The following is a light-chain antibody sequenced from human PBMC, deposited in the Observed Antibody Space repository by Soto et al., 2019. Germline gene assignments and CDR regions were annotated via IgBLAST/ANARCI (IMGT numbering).Light chain of an antibody. V-gene: IGLV3-25*02. CDR3: QSVDSSGAFHV. J-gene: IGLJ1*01. Sequence: ELTQPPSVSVSPGQTARITCSGDAMPEQYGYWYQQKPGQAPMLVIYKNTERPSGIPERFSGSSSGTTVTLTISGVQAEDEADYYCQSVDSSGAFHVFGTGTKVTVL. CDR2: KNT. CDR1: AMPEQY.